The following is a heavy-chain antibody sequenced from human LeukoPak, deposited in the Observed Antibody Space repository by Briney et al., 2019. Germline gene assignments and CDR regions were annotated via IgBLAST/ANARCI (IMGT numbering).Heavy chain of an antibody. D-gene: IGHD3-3*01. CDR2: ISYDGNTK. V-gene: IGHV3-30*04. CDR1: GFTFTSYA. CDR3: ARVATTIWNYYAMDV. Sequence: GRSLRLSCAASGFTFTSYAMHWVRRAPGKGLEWVALISYDGNTKHYIDSVKGRFTVSRDNSKNTLYLQMNSLRSDDTALYYCARVATTIWNYYAMDVWGQGTTVTVSS. J-gene: IGHJ6*02.